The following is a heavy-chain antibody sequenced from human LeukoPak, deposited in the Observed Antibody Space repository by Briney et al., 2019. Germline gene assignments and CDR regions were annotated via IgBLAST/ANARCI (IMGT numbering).Heavy chain of an antibody. CDR3: ARHRYSSAWSVVDY. CDR1: GGSISTYY. CDR2: ICYSGST. J-gene: IGHJ4*02. V-gene: IGHV4-59*08. Sequence: PSETLSLTCTVSGGSISTYYWSWIRQPPGKGLEWIGNICYSGSTNYNPSLKSRVTISVDTSKNQFSLKLTAVTAADTAVYYCARHRYSSAWSVVDYWGQGTLVTVSS. D-gene: IGHD6-19*01.